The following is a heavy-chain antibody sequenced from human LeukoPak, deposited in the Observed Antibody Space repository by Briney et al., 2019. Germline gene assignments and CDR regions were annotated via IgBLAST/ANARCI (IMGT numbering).Heavy chain of an antibody. CDR3: ARGLTVFGELSAPFDY. V-gene: IGHV1-18*04. CDR1: GYTFTSYG. Sequence: ASVKVSCKASGYTFTSYGISWVRQAPGQGLEWMGWISAYNGNTNYAQKLQGRVTMTTDTSTSTAYMELRSLRSYDTAVYYCARGLTVFGELSAPFDYWGQGTLVTVSS. J-gene: IGHJ4*02. CDR2: ISAYNGNT. D-gene: IGHD3-10*02.